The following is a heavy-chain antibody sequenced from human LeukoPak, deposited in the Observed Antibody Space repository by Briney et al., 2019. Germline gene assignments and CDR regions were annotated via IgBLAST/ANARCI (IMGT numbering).Heavy chain of an antibody. D-gene: IGHD3-22*01. J-gene: IGHJ5*02. V-gene: IGHV4-59*01. CDR2: IYYSGST. CDR3: ARGTMMVGP. CDR1: GGSISNYC. Sequence: PSETLSLTCTVSGGSISNYCWSWIRQPPGKGLEWIGFIYYSGSTTYNPSLKSRATISVDTSKNQFSLKLSSVTAADTAVYYCARGTMMVGPWGQGTLVTVSS.